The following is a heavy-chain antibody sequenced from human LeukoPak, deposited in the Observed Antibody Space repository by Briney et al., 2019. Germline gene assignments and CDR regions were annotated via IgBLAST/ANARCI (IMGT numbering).Heavy chain of an antibody. CDR2: ISGHGSST. V-gene: IGHV3-23*01. CDR3: ATSPLAAAGTLDY. D-gene: IGHD6-13*01. Sequence: GGSLRLSCAASGFTFGAHGMSWVRQAPGKRLEWVSGISGHGSSTYSADSVKGRFIISRDNSKNTLYLQMNSLRAEDTAVYYCATSPLAAAGTLDYWGQGTLVTVSS. J-gene: IGHJ4*02. CDR1: GFTFGAHG.